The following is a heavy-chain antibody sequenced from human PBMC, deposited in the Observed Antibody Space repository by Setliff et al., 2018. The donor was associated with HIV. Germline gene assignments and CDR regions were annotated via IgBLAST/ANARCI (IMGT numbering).Heavy chain of an antibody. D-gene: IGHD2-15*01. V-gene: IGHV1-8*01. CDR3: ARGYCGGGICYSPNWLDP. Sequence: ASVKVSCKASGYTFTSYDINWVRQATGQGLEWMGWMNPNSGNTGYAQKLQGRVTMTTDTSTSTAYMELRSLTSDDTAVYYCARGYCGGGICYSPNWLDPWGQGTLVTVSS. J-gene: IGHJ5*02. CDR1: GYTFTSYD. CDR2: MNPNSGNT.